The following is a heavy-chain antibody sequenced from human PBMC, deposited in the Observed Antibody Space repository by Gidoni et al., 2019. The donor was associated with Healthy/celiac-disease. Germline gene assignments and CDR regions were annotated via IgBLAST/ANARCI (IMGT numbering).Heavy chain of an antibody. D-gene: IGHD2-15*01. J-gene: IGHJ5*02. Sequence: EVQLLESGGGWVQPGGSLRRSCAASGVTGSSYAMSWVRQAPGKGLEWFSSVSCIGGSTFYTDSVQGRFTISRDTSKNTLYLQMNSLRAEDTAVYFCAKDGWALPGYNWFDPWGQGTLVTVSS. CDR2: VSCIGGST. CDR3: AKDGWALPGYNWFDP. V-gene: IGHV3-23*01. CDR1: GVTGSSYA.